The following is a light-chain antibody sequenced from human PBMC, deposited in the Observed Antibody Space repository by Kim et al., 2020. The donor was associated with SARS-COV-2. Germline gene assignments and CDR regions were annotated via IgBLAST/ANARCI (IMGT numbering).Light chain of an antibody. V-gene: IGLV3-19*01. CDR2: GKN. J-gene: IGLJ3*02. CDR3: NSRDSSGNHTGV. CDR1: SLRSYY. Sequence: SSELTQDPAVSVALGQTVRITCQGDSLRSYYASWYQQKPGQAPVLVIYGKNNRPSGIPDRFSGSSSGNTASLTITGAQAEDEADYYCNSRDSSGNHTGVF.